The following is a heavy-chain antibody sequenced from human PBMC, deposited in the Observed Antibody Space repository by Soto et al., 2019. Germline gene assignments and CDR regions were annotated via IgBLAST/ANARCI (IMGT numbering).Heavy chain of an antibody. J-gene: IGHJ3*02. CDR2: IYPGDSDT. CDR3: ARHRVDYYDSSGYYYDDAFDI. CDR1: GYSFTSYW. Sequence: GESLKISCKGSGYSFTSYWNGWVRPMPGKGLERMGIIYPGDSDTRYSPSFQGQVTISADKSISTAYLQWSSLKAADTAMYYCARHRVDYYDSSGYYYDDAFDIWGQGTMVTVSS. V-gene: IGHV5-51*01. D-gene: IGHD3-22*01.